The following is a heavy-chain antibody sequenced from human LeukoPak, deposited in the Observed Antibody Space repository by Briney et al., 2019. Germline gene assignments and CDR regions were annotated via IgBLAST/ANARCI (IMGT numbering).Heavy chain of an antibody. D-gene: IGHD2-15*01. Sequence: PSETLSLTCTVSGGSISSYYWSWIRQPPGKGLEWIGHIYYSGSTNYNPSLKSRVTISVDTSKNLFSLKLSSVTAADTAVYYCARNSGRGSCSWGQGTLVTVSS. V-gene: IGHV4-59*12. CDR2: IYYSGST. J-gene: IGHJ4*02. CDR3: ARNSGRGSCS. CDR1: GGSISSYY.